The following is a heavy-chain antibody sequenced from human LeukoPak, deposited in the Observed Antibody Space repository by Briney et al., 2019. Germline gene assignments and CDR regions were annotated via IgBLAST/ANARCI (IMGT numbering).Heavy chain of an antibody. CDR3: AAGILGFDSGS. CDR1: GFTFSTYQ. CDR2: IRSSGSTT. V-gene: IGHV3-48*03. D-gene: IGHD2/OR15-2a*01. J-gene: IGHJ4*02. Sequence: PGGSLRLSCASSGFTFSTYQMNWVRQARGKGLEWVSYIRSSGSTTYYADSVKGRFTISRDNAKSSLFLQMNSLRPEDTAVYYCAAGILGFDSGSWGQGTVTVSS.